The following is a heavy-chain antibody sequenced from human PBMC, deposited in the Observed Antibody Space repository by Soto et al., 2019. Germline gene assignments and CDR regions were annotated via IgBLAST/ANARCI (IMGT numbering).Heavy chain of an antibody. J-gene: IGHJ5*02. D-gene: IGHD6-13*01. CDR2: IYYSGST. V-gene: IGHV4-59*01. CDR1: GGSISSYY. CDR3: ARDINSSWWGRWFDP. Sequence: SETLSLTCTVSGGSISSYYWSWIRQPPGKGLEWIGYIYYSGSTNYNPSLKSRVTISVDTSKNQFSLKLSSVTAADTAVYYCARDINSSWWGRWFDPWGQGTLVTVSS.